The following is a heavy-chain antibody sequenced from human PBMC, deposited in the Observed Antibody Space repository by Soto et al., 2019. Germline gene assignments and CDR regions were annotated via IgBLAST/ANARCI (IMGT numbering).Heavy chain of an antibody. D-gene: IGHD1-26*01. V-gene: IGHV3-66*01. CDR2: IYSGGST. Sequence: PGGSLRLSCAASGFTVSSNYMSWVRQAPGKGLEWVSVIYSGGSTYYADSVKGRFTISRDNSKNTLYLQMNSLRAEDTAVYYCAREYIVGATTYYYYGMDVWGQGTTVTVSS. CDR1: GFTVSSNY. J-gene: IGHJ6*02. CDR3: AREYIVGATTYYYYGMDV.